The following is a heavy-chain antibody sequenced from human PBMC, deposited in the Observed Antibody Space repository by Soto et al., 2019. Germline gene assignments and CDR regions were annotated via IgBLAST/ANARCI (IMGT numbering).Heavy chain of an antibody. D-gene: IGHD1-20*01. J-gene: IGHJ6*02. Sequence: SVKVSCKASGGTFSSYAISWVRQAPGQGLEWMGGIIPIFGTANYAQKFQGIVTITADESTSTAYMELSSLRSEDTAVYYCASRYKRDYYYGMDVWGQGTTVTVSS. CDR1: GGTFSSYA. CDR3: ASRYKRDYYYGMDV. CDR2: IIPIFGTA. V-gene: IGHV1-69*13.